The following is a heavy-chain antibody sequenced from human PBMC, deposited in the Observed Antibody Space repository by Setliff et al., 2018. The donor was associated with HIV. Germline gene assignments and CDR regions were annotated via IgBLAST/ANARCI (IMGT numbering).Heavy chain of an antibody. D-gene: IGHD3-22*01. V-gene: IGHV4-34*01. CDR3: ASLLSRGYYYDRSGYSYRDY. CDR1: NGSFRGHY. Sequence: LSLTCVVYNGSFRGHYWSWIRQPPGKGLEWIGEINHSGSPNYNSSLKSRVTISLDTSKNQFSLKLSSVTAADTAVYYCASLLSRGYYYDRSGYSYRDYWGQGTLVTVSS. J-gene: IGHJ4*02. CDR2: INHSGSP.